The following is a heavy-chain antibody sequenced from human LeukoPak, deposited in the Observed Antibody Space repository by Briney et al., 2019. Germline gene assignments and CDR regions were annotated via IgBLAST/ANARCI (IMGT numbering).Heavy chain of an antibody. V-gene: IGHV1-2*02. Sequence: GASVKVSCKASGYTFTGYYMHWVRQAPGQGLEWMGWINPNSGGTNYAQKFQGRVTMTRDTSISTAYMELSRLRSDDTAVYYCATVRLRFLEWSFLDYWGQGTLVTVSS. CDR1: GYTFTGYY. J-gene: IGHJ4*02. CDR2: INPNSGGT. D-gene: IGHD3-3*01. CDR3: ATVRLRFLEWSFLDY.